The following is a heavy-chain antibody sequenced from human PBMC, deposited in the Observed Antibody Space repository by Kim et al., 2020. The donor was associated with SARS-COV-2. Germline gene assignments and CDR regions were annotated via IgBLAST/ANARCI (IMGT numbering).Heavy chain of an antibody. CDR2: IDPSDSYT. CDR1: GYSFTSYW. CDR3: ASGRIYHDILTGYSGYYYGMDV. J-gene: IGHJ6*02. Sequence: GESLKISCKGSGYSFTSYWISWVRQMPGKGLEWMGRIDPSDSYTNYSPSFQGHVTISADKSIITAYLQWSSLKASDTAMFYCASGRIYHDILTGYSGYYYGMDVWGQGTTVTVSS. D-gene: IGHD3-9*01. V-gene: IGHV5-10-1*01.